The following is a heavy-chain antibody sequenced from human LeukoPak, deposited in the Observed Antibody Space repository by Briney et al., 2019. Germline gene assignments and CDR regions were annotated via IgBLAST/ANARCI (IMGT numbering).Heavy chain of an antibody. CDR1: GFTFSSFG. CDR3: AKDLFSLGPSYLTTGTLDY. Sequence: GRSLRPSCAASGFTFSSFGVHWVRQAPGKGRGWVAFIRYDGSNKYYADSVKGRFTISRDNSKSTLYLQMNSLRAEDTAVYYCAKDLFSLGPSYLTTGTLDYWGQGTLVTVSS. V-gene: IGHV3-30*02. CDR2: IRYDGSNK. J-gene: IGHJ4*02. D-gene: IGHD4-17*01.